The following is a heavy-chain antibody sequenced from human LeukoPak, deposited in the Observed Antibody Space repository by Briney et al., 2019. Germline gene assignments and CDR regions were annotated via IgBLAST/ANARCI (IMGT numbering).Heavy chain of an antibody. Sequence: SETLSLTCTVSGGSLITYYWSWIRQPPGKGLEWIGYIHYSGSTNYNPSLKSRLIISVETSKNQFSLKMRSVTAADTAVYFCARHYGDYAFGYWGQGNPVTVSS. CDR1: GGSLITYY. CDR3: ARHYGDYAFGY. D-gene: IGHD4-17*01. V-gene: IGHV4-59*08. J-gene: IGHJ4*02. CDR2: IHYSGST.